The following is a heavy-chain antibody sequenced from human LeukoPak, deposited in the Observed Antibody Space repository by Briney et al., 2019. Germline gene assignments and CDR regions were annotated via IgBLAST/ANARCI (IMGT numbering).Heavy chain of an antibody. CDR3: ARSGWYYFDY. CDR1: GGSISSSSYY. V-gene: IGHV4-39*01. J-gene: IGHJ4*02. CDR2: IYYSGST. D-gene: IGHD6-19*01. Sequence: SETLSLTCTVSGGSISSSSYYWGWIRQPPGKGLEWIGSIYYSGSTYYNPSLKSRVTISVDTSKNQFSLKLSSVTAADTAVCYCARSGWYYFDYWGQGTLVTVSS.